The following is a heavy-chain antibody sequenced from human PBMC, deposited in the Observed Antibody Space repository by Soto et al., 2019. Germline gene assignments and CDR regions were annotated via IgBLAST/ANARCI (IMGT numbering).Heavy chain of an antibody. D-gene: IGHD3-10*01. CDR1: GYTFTSYG. V-gene: IGHV1-18*01. J-gene: IGHJ5*02. CDR2: ISAYNGNT. CDR3: ARRWRYGSGSYSSFNYFDP. Sequence: GASVKVSCKASGYTFTSYGISWVRQAPGQGLEWMGWISAYNGNTNYAQKLQGRVTMTTDTSTSTAYMELSSLRSEDTAVYYCARRWRYGSGSYSSFNYFDPWGQGTTVTV.